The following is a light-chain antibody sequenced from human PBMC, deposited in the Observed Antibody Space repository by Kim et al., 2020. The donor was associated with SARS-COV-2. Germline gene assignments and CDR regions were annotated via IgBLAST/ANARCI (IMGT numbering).Light chain of an antibody. CDR1: SLRTYF. Sequence: SSELTQDPSVSVALGQTVWISFQGDSLRTYFAYWYQQKPGQAPKLVIYGKDKRPSGIPARFSGSGSGNTASLTITGPQAEDEADYYCASRDSSGNLFVFGSGTKVTVL. CDR2: GKD. CDR3: ASRDSSGNLFV. J-gene: IGLJ1*01. V-gene: IGLV3-19*01.